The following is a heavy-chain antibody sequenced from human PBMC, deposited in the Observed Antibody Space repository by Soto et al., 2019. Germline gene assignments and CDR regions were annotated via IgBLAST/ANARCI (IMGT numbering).Heavy chain of an antibody. J-gene: IGHJ6*02. CDR2: IIPISGTA. CDR3: ARSQGSSTSLEIYYYYYSGMDV. V-gene: IGHV1-69*01. Sequence: QVQLVQSGAEVKKPRSSVKVSCKASGGTFSSYAISWVRQAPGQGLEWMGGIIPISGTANYAQKFQGRVTITADESTSTAYMELGRLRAEDTAVYYWARSQGSSTSLEIYYYYYSGMDVWGQGTTVTVSS. D-gene: IGHD2-2*01. CDR1: GGTFSSYA.